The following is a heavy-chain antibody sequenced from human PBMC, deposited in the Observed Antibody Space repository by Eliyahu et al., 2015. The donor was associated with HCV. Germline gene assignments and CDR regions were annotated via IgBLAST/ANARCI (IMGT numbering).Heavy chain of an antibody. CDR3: ARGELGISDIVVKAAAV. CDR1: GFIVSSKY. J-gene: IGHJ4*02. Sequence: EAQLVESGGDXVQPGGSLRLSCAASGFIVSSKYMSWVRQAPGKGLEWVSVIYSGGSAYYADSVKGRFTMSRDNSKNTLYLQMNSLRAEDTAVYYCARGELGISDIVVKAAAVWGQGTLVTVSS. CDR2: IYSGGSA. V-gene: IGHV3-66*01. D-gene: IGHD2-2*01.